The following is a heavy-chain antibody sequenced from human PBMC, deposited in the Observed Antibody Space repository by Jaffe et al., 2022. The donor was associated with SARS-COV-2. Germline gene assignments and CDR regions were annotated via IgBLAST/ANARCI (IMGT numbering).Heavy chain of an antibody. Sequence: QVQLVESGGGLVKPGGSLRLSCTASGFSFSDYYMSWIRQAPGKGLEWVSYITSSGSTIYYADSVKGRFTFSRDNAKNSLYLQMNSLRAEDTAVYYCARDPPRGLRGYFDYWGQGTLVTVSS. CDR2: ITSSGSTI. CDR1: GFSFSDYY. CDR3: ARDPPRGLRGYFDY. V-gene: IGHV3-11*01. D-gene: IGHD2-15*01. J-gene: IGHJ4*02.